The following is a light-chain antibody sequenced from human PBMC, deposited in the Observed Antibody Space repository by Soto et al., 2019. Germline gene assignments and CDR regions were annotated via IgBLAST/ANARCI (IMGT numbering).Light chain of an antibody. CDR3: CSYAGSYTLGV. CDR2: DVI. J-gene: IGLJ2*01. CDR1: SSDGGGYNY. Sequence: QSALTQPRSVSGSPGQSVTISCTGTSSDGGGYNYVSWYQQHPGKAPKLMIYDVIKRPSGVPDRFSGSKSGNTASLTISGLQAEDEADYYCCSYAGSYTLGVFGGGTKLTVL. V-gene: IGLV2-11*01.